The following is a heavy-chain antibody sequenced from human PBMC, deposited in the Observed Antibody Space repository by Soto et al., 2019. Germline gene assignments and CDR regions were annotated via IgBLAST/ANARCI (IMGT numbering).Heavy chain of an antibody. Sequence: SETLSLTCTVSGGSISSYYWSWIRQPPGKGLEWIGYIYYSGSTNYNPSLKSRVTISVDTSKNQFSLKLSSVTAADTAVYYCARDRGDGFDYWGQGTLVTVSS. V-gene: IGHV4-59*01. J-gene: IGHJ4*02. CDR3: ARDRGDGFDY. D-gene: IGHD3-3*01. CDR1: GGSISSYY. CDR2: IYYSGST.